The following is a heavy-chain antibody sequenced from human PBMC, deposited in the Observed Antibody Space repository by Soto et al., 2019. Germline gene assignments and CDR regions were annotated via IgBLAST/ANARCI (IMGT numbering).Heavy chain of an antibody. J-gene: IGHJ4*02. D-gene: IGHD2-2*01. CDR2: ISAYNGNT. V-gene: IGHV1-18*01. CDR3: ARDSGYCSSTSCYRYFDY. CDR1: GYTFTSYG. Sequence: GASVKVSCKASGYTFTSYGISWVRQAPGQGLEWMGWISAYNGNTNYAQKLQGRVTMTIDTSTSTAYMELRSLRPDDTAVYYCARDSGYCSSTSCYRYFDYWGQGTLVTVSS.